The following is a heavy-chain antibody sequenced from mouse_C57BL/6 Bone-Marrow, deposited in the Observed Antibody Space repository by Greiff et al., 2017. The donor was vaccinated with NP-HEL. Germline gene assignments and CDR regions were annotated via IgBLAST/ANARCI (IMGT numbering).Heavy chain of an antibody. V-gene: IGHV3-6*01. CDR3: ARNPY. J-gene: IGHJ3*01. CDR1: GYSITSGYY. Sequence: EVKLVESGPGLVKPSQSLSLTCSVTGYSITSGYYWNWIRQFPGNKLEWMGYISYDGSNNYNPSLKNRISITRDTSKNQFFLKFNSVTTEDTATYYCARNPYWGQGTLVTVSA. CDR2: ISYDGSN.